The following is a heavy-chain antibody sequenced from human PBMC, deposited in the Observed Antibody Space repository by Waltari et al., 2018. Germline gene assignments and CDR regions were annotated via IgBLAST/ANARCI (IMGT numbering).Heavy chain of an antibody. D-gene: IGHD3-10*01. J-gene: IGHJ4*02. V-gene: IGHV1-2*04. CDR2: INPNSGGT. CDR1: GYTFTGYY. Sequence: QVQLVQSGAEVKKPGASVKVSCKASGYTFTGYYMHWVRPAPGQGLEWMGWINPNSGGTNYAQKFQGWVTMTRDTSISTAYMELSRLRSDDTAVYYCARAKTMVRGVIIYDLGIDYWGQGTLVTVSS. CDR3: ARAKTMVRGVIIYDLGIDY.